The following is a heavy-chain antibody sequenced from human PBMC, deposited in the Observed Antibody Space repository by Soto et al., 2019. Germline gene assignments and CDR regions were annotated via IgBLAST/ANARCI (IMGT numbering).Heavy chain of an antibody. V-gene: IGHV3-30*18. D-gene: IGHD3-10*01. J-gene: IGHJ3*02. Sequence: GGSLRLSCAASGFTFSSYGMHWVRQAPGKGLEWVAVISYDGSNKYYADSVKGRFTISRDNSKNTLYLQMNSLRAEDTAVYYCAKDLYYYGSGSYDAFDIWGQGTMVTVSS. CDR2: ISYDGSNK. CDR1: GFTFSSYG. CDR3: AKDLYYYGSGSYDAFDI.